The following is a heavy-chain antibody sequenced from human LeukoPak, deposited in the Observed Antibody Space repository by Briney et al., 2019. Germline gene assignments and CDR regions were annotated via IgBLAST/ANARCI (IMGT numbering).Heavy chain of an antibody. Sequence: PSETLSLTCAVSGGSFSGYYWSWIRQPPGKGLEWIGRIYTSGSTNYNPSLKSRVTMSVDTSKNQFSLKLSSVTAADTAVYYCARDTVALTTDYWGQGTLVTVSS. CDR3: ARDTVALTTDY. J-gene: IGHJ4*02. D-gene: IGHD6-19*01. V-gene: IGHV4-4*07. CDR2: IYTSGST. CDR1: GGSFSGYY.